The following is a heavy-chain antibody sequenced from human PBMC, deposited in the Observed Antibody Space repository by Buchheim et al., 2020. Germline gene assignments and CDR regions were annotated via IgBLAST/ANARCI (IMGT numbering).Heavy chain of an antibody. CDR2: INPNSGGT. V-gene: IGHV1-2*04. CDR3: ARSLYYYSSGIVGNDAFDI. D-gene: IGHD3-10*01. CDR1: GYTFTGYY. J-gene: IGHJ3*02. Sequence: QVQLVQSGAEVKKPGASVKVSCKASGYTFTGYYMHWVRQAPGQGLEWMGWINPNSGGTNYAQKFQGWVTMTRDTSLSTAYMELGRLRSDDTAVYYCARSLYYYSSGIVGNDAFDIWGQGT.